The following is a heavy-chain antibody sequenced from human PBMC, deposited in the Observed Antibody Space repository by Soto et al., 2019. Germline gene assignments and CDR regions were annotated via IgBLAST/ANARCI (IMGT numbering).Heavy chain of an antibody. V-gene: IGHV4-39*01. J-gene: IGHJ4*02. CDR1: GGSISSSSYY. D-gene: IGHD3-10*01. CDR3: ARHGYYYGSGSSY. CDR2: IYYSGST. Sequence: SETLSLTCTVSGGSISSSSYYWGWIRQPPGKGLEWIGSIYYSGSTYYNPSLKSRVTISVDTSKNQFSLKLSSVTAADTAVYYCARHGYYYGSGSSYWGQGTLVTAPQ.